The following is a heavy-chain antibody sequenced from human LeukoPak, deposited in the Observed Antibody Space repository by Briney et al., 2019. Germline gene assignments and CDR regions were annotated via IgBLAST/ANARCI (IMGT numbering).Heavy chain of an antibody. CDR3: AAARAARPPSDY. CDR1: GFTFSNAW. CDR2: IKQDGSEK. Sequence: GGSLRLSCAASGFTFSNAWMSWVRQAPGKGLEWVANIKQDGSEKYYVDSVKGRFTISRDNAKNSLYLQMNSLRAEDTAVYYCAAARAARPPSDYWGQGTLVTVSS. D-gene: IGHD6-6*01. J-gene: IGHJ4*02. V-gene: IGHV3-7*01.